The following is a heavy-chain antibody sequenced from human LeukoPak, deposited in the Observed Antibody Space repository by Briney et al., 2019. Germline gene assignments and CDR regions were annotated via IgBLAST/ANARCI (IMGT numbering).Heavy chain of an antibody. D-gene: IGHD2-2*01. J-gene: IGHJ4*02. CDR3: ARAPLLYCSSTSCYLR. CDR1: GFTFSSYS. Sequence: GGSLRLSCAASGFTFSSYSMNWVRQAPGKGLEWVSSISSSSSYIYYAGSVKGRFTISRDNAKNSLYLQMNSLRAEDTAVYYCARAPLLYCSSTSCYLRWGQGTLVTVSS. V-gene: IGHV3-21*01. CDR2: ISSSSSYI.